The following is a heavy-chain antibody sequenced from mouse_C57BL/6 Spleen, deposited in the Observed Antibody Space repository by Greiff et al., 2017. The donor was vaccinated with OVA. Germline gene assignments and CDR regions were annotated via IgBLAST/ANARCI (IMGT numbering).Heavy chain of an antibody. Sequence: VKLMESGAELVKPGASVKISCKASGYAFSSYWMNWVKQRPGKGLEWIGQIYPGDGDTNYNGKFKGKATLTADKSSSTAYMQLSSLTSEDSAVYFCARPPFTTADYFDYWGQGTTLTVSS. CDR1: GYAFSSYW. V-gene: IGHV1-80*01. D-gene: IGHD1-2*01. CDR2: IYPGDGDT. CDR3: ARPPFTTADYFDY. J-gene: IGHJ2*01.